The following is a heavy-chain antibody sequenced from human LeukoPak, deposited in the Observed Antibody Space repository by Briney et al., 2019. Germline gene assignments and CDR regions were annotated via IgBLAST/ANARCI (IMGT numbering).Heavy chain of an antibody. Sequence: SETLSLTCTVSGGSISSYYWSWIRQPPGKGLEWIGYIYYSGSTSYNPSLKSRVTISVDTSKNQFSLKLSSVTAADTAVYYCAREMATMECFDYWSQGTLVTVSS. D-gene: IGHD5-24*01. J-gene: IGHJ4*02. CDR2: IYYSGST. CDR3: AREMATMECFDY. V-gene: IGHV4-59*01. CDR1: GGSISSYY.